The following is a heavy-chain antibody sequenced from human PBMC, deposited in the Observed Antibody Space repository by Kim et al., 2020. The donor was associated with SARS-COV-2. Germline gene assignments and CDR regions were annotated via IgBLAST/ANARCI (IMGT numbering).Heavy chain of an antibody. Sequence: LKGRVTISVDTSKNQFALKLSSVTAADTAVYYCARGGYSSSWYGFIGWFDPWGQGTLVTVSS. V-gene: IGHV4-34*01. D-gene: IGHD6-13*01. J-gene: IGHJ5*02. CDR3: ARGGYSSSWYGFIGWFDP.